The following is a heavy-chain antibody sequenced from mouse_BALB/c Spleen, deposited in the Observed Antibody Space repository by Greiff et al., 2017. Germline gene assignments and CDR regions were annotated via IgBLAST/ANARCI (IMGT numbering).Heavy chain of an antibody. Sequence: EVQLVESGGGLVQPGGSLKLSCAASGFTFSSYGMSWVRQTPDKRLELVATINSNGGSTYYPDSVKGRFTISRDNAKNTLYLQMSSLKSEDTAMYYCARFITAVVDAMDYWGQGTSVTVSS. D-gene: IGHD1-1*01. CDR2: INSNGGST. V-gene: IGHV5-6-3*01. CDR3: ARFITAVVDAMDY. CDR1: GFTFSSYG. J-gene: IGHJ4*01.